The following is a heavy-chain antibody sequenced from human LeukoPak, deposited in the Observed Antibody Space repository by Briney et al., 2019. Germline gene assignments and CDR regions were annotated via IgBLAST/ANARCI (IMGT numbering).Heavy chain of an antibody. J-gene: IGHJ4*02. CDR1: GFTFNNYA. CDR3: ARHRRSGSYFQREYYFDY. Sequence: GSLRLSCAASGFTFNNYAMSWVRQPPGKGLEWIGSIYYSGSTYYNPSLKSRVTISVDTSKNQFSLKLSSVTAADTAVYYCARHRRSGSYFQREYYFDYWGQGTLVTVSS. V-gene: IGHV4-39*01. D-gene: IGHD1-26*01. CDR2: IYYSGST.